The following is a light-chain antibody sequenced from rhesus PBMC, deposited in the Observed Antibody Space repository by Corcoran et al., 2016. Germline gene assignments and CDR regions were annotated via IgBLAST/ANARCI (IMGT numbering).Light chain of an antibody. CDR1: QSVSSS. CDR3: QHYSNWPLT. Sequence: EIVLTQSPATLSLSPGERATLSCRASQSVSSSFAWYQQKPEQAPRLLIYGASRRAHGIPDRFSGSGVGTDFTLTISSLEPEDFAVYYCQHYSNWPLTFGGGTKVEIK. J-gene: IGKJ4*01. CDR2: GAS. V-gene: IGKV3-42*03.